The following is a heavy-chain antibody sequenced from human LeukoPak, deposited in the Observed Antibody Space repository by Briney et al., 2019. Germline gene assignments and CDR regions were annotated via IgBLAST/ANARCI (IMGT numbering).Heavy chain of an antibody. Sequence: ASVKVSCKASGYTLTSYDINWVRQATRQGLEWMGWMNPNSGRTGYAQNFQGRITITRNTSISTAYMELSSLRSEDTAVYYCATVAFSLLWFGEPRGGFDPWGQGTLVIVSS. V-gene: IGHV1-8*01. D-gene: IGHD3-10*01. CDR2: MNPNSGRT. CDR1: GYTLTSYD. J-gene: IGHJ5*02. CDR3: ATVAFSLLWFGEPRGGFDP.